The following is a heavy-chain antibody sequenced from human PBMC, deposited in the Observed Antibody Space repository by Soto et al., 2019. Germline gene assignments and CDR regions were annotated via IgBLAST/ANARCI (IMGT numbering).Heavy chain of an antibody. CDR3: AAVTVFDTNGFTFDY. Sequence: QVQLVQSGAEAKKPGASVKVSCKVPGNIFTDFNIHWVRQAPAKGLEWMGGFDPEDGETVYAQNLQGRVTMTEDSXXGTAYMXXXXXXSEDTXVXYXAAVTVFDTNGFTFDYWGQGTLVTVSS. J-gene: IGHJ4*02. V-gene: IGHV1-24*01. D-gene: IGHD2-8*01. CDR2: FDPEDGET. CDR1: GNIFTDFN.